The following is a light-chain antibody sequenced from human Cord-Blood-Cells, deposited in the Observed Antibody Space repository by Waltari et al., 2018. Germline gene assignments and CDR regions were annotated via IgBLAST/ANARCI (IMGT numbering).Light chain of an antibody. J-gene: IGLJ3*02. CDR3: QVWDSSTV. V-gene: IGLV3-9*01. CDR1: NIGSKN. Sequence: SYELTQPLSVSVALGQTARITCGGNNIGSKNVHWYQQKPGQAPVLVIDRDSNRPSGIPERFSGSNSGNTATLTSSRAQAGDEADYYCQVWDSSTVFGGGTKLTVL. CDR2: RDS.